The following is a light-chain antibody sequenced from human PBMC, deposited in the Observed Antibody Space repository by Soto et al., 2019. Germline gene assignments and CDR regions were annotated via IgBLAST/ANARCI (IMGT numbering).Light chain of an antibody. CDR2: QDS. Sequence: SYELTQPPSVSVSPGQTASITCSGDKLGDKYACWYQQKPGQSPVLVIYQDSKRPSGIPERFSGSNSGNTATLTISGTQAMDEADYYSQAWDSSTGVFGTGTKLTVL. CDR3: QAWDSSTGV. V-gene: IGLV3-1*01. J-gene: IGLJ1*01. CDR1: KLGDKY.